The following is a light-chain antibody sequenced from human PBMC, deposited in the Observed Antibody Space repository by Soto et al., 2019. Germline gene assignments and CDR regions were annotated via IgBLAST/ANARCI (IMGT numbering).Light chain of an antibody. J-gene: IGKJ1*01. CDR1: QSVSSSY. Sequence: EIVLTQSPGTLSLSPGERATLSCRASQSVSSSYLAWCQQKPGQAPRLLIYGASSRATGIPDRFSGSGSGTDFTLTISRLEPEDFAVYYCQQYGSSRTFGHGTKVEIK. CDR2: GAS. CDR3: QQYGSSRT. V-gene: IGKV3-20*01.